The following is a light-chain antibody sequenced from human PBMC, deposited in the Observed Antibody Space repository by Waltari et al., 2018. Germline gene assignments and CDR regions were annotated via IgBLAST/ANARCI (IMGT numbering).Light chain of an antibody. V-gene: IGKV3-20*01. Sequence: ELVLTQSPGTLSLSPGERATLSCRARQSISKYLAWYQQRPGQAPSLLIYAASTRATGIPDRFSGSGFGTDFSLTISRLEPEDFAVYYCQNHERLPAKFGQGTKVEIK. CDR1: QSISKY. J-gene: IGKJ1*01. CDR3: QNHERLPAK. CDR2: AAS.